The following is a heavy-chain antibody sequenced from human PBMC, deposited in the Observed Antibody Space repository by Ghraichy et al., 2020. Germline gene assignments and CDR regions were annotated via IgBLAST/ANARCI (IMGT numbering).Heavy chain of an antibody. Sequence: SLNISCSVSSGSISSADNYWSWIRQSPGKGLEWIGYIFHTGSHYYNPSLNSRVTISVDTSNNQFSLKLHSVTAADTAVYYCAREDLTGFFDYWGPGTRVTVSS. CDR2: IFHTGSH. D-gene: IGHD3-9*01. J-gene: IGHJ4*02. CDR1: SGSISSADNY. CDR3: AREDLTGFFDY. V-gene: IGHV4-30-4*01.